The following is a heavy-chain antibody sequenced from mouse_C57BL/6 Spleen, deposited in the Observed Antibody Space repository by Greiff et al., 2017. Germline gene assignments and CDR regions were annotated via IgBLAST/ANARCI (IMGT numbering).Heavy chain of an antibody. CDR3: SRGPQLLWYFDV. D-gene: IGHD1-1*02. CDR2: IDPEDGET. Sequence: VQLQQSGAELVKPGASVKLSCTASGFKIKDYYMHWVKQRPEQGLEWIGRIDPEDGETKYAPKFQGKATITADTSSNTADLQLSSLTSEDTAVYYCSRGPQLLWYFDVWGTGTTVTVSS. V-gene: IGHV14-2*01. J-gene: IGHJ1*03. CDR1: GFKIKDYY.